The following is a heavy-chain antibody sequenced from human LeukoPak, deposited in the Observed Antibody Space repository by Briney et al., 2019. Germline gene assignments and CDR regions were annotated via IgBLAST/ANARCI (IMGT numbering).Heavy chain of an antibody. CDR1: GFTFSSFS. Sequence: GGSPRLTCAASGFTFSSFSMSWIRQAPGKGLEWVSYISSSSGTIYYADSVKGRFTISRDNAKKSLYLQMDSLRDEDTAVYYCARVEFDSSGYNGVHNCMDFWGQGTTVTVSS. D-gene: IGHD3-22*01. CDR3: ARVEFDSSGYNGVHNCMDF. V-gene: IGHV3-48*02. CDR2: ISSSSGTI. J-gene: IGHJ6*02.